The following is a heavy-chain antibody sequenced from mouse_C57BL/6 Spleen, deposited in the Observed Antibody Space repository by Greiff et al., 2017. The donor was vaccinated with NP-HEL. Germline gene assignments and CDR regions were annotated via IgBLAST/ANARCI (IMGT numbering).Heavy chain of an antibody. CDR3: ARREYDRAWFAD. Sequence: VKLQQSGAELVRPGASVKLSCKASGYPFPDYYINWVKQRPGQGLEWIARIYPGSGNTYYNEKFKGKATLTAEKSSSTAYMQLSSLTSEDSAVYFCARREYDRAWFADWGQGTLVTVSA. J-gene: IGHJ3*01. CDR1: GYPFPDYY. CDR2: IYPGSGNT. D-gene: IGHD2-14*01. V-gene: IGHV1-76*01.